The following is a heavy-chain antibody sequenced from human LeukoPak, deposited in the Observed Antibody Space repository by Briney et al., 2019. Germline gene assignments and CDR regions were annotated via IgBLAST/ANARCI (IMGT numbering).Heavy chain of an antibody. J-gene: IGHJ3*02. CDR2: INPSGGST. CDR1: GGTFSSYA. Sequence: ASVKVSCKASGGTFSSYAISWVRQAPGQGLEWMGIINPSGGSTSYAQKFQGRVTMTRDMSTSTVYMELSSLRSEDTAVYYCARDAPSIADPTDDAFDIWGQGTMVTVSS. V-gene: IGHV1-46*01. D-gene: IGHD6-6*01. CDR3: ARDAPSIADPTDDAFDI.